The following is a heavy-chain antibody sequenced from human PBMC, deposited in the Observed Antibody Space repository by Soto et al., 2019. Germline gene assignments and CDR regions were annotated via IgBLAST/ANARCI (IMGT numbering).Heavy chain of an antibody. D-gene: IGHD3-16*02. CDR3: ASTLADYDYIWGSYRYSWFDP. CDR2: MNPNSGNT. CDR1: GYTFTSYD. V-gene: IGHV1-8*01. J-gene: IGHJ5*02. Sequence: QVQLVQSGAEVKKPGASVKVSCKASGYTFTSYDINWVRQATGQGLEWMGWMNPNSGNTGYAQKFQGRVTMTRNTSISTAYMDLSSLRSEDTAVYYCASTLADYDYIWGSYRYSWFDPWGQGTLVTVSS.